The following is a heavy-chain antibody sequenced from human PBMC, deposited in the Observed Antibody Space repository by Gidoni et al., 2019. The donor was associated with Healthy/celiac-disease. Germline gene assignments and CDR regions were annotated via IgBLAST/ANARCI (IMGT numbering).Heavy chain of an antibody. Sequence: QLQLPASGPGLVEPSETLSLTCPVSGGSISSYYWSWIRQPAGKGLGWSGRIYTSGSTNYNPSLKSRVTRSVDTSKNQFSLKLSSVTAADTAVYYCARLFAGYYYFDYWGQGTLVTVSS. CDR3: ARLFAGYYYFDY. V-gene: IGHV4-4*07. J-gene: IGHJ4*02. D-gene: IGHD1-26*01. CDR1: GGSISSYY. CDR2: IYTSGST.